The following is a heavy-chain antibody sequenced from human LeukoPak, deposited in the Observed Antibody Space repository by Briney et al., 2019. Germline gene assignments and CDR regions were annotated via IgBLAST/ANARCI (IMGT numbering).Heavy chain of an antibody. CDR3: ARDRRAPYYGFRSGYIDHYYMDV. V-gene: IGHV3-7*01. Sequence: GGSLRLSCAASGFTFSSYWMSWVRQAPGKGLEWVANIKQDGSEKYYVDSVKGRFTISRDNAKNSLYPQMNSLRAEDTAVYYCARDRRAPYYGFRSGYIDHYYMDVWGKGTTVTVSS. J-gene: IGHJ6*03. D-gene: IGHD3-3*01. CDR1: GFTFSSYW. CDR2: IKQDGSEK.